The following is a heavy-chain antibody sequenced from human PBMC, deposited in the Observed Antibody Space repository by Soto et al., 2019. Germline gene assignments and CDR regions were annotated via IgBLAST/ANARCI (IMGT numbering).Heavy chain of an antibody. V-gene: IGHV3-7*01. CDR3: ARIRGWYPMWWFDP. D-gene: IGHD6-19*01. CDR2: IKQDGSEK. CDR1: GFTFSSYW. J-gene: IGHJ5*02. Sequence: EVQLVESGGGLVQPGGSLRLSCAASGFTFSSYWMSWVRQAPGKGLEWVANIKQDGSEKYYVDSVKGRFTISRDNAKNSLYLQMSSLSAEDTAVYYCARIRGWYPMWWFDPWGQGTLVTVSS.